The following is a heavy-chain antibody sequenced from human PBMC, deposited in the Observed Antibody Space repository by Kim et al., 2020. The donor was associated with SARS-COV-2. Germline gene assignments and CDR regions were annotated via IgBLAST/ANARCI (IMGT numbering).Heavy chain of an antibody. V-gene: IGHV1-18*01. CDR3: ARDQSTAREYYYYYYGMDV. CDR1: GYTFTSYG. D-gene: IGHD5-18*01. CDR2: ISAYNGNT. J-gene: IGHJ6*02. Sequence: ASVKVSCKASGYTFTSYGISWVRQAPGQGLEWMGWISAYNGNTNYAQKLQGRVTMTTDTSTSTAYMELRSLRSDDTAVYYCARDQSTAREYYYYYYGMDVWGQGTTVTVSS.